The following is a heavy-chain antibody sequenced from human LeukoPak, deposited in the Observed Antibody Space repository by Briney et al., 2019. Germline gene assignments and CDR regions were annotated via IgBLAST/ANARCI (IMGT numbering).Heavy chain of an antibody. J-gene: IGHJ4*02. CDR1: GYSISSGYY. CDR2: IYSSGST. CDR3: ARDWMGGGNFDY. V-gene: IGHV4-38-2*02. D-gene: IGHD4-23*01. Sequence: SETLSLTCTVSGYSISSGYYWGWIRQSPEKGLEWIGYIYSSGSTNYNPSLKGRVTMSVDTSKNQLSLKVSSVTAADTAVYYCARDWMGGGNFDYWGQGTLVTVSS.